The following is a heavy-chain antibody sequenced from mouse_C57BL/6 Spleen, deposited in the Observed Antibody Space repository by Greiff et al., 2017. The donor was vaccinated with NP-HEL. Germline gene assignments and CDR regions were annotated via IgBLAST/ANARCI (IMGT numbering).Heavy chain of an antibody. CDR2: IHPNSGST. CDR1: GYTFTSYW. D-gene: IGHD2-2*01. V-gene: IGHV1-64*01. J-gene: IGHJ4*01. Sequence: QVQLQQPGAELVKPGASVKLSCKASGYTFTSYWMHWVKQRPGHGLEWIGMIHPNSGSTNYNEKFKSKATLTVDKSSSTAYMQLSSLTSEDSAVYYCARMVTPHYAMDYWGQGTSVTVSS. CDR3: ARMVTPHYAMDY.